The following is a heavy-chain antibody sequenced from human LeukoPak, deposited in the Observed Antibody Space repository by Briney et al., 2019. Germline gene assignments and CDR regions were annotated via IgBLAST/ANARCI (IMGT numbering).Heavy chain of an antibody. CDR1: GFTFSIYW. J-gene: IGHJ4*02. D-gene: IGHD5-12*01. CDR3: ARDSGYGTYPYFFDY. CDR2: IKGDGGVK. Sequence: PGGSLRLSCAASGFTFSIYWISWVRQAPGKGLEWVASIKGDGGVKHFLDSVQGRFTISRDNAKNSLYLQMNSLRDEDTAVYYCARDSGYGTYPYFFDYWGQGTLVTVSS. V-gene: IGHV3-7*01.